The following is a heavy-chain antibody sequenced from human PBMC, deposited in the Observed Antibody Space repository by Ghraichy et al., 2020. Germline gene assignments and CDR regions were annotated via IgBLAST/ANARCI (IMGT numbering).Heavy chain of an antibody. D-gene: IGHD3-9*01. J-gene: IGHJ4*02. CDR1: GGSISSSSYY. CDR3: ARLEYYDILAGYYIPSYFDH. Sequence: SETLSLTCTVSGGSISSSSYYWGWIRQPPGKGLEWIGNMYYSGSTYHNPSLKSRVTISVDTTKNQFSMKLTSVTAADTAVYYCARLEYYDILAGYYIPSYFDHWGQGTLVTVSS. V-gene: IGHV4-39*01. CDR2: MYYSGST.